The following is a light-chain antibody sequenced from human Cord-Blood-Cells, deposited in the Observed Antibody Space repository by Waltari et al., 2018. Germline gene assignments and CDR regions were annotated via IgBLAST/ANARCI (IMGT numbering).Light chain of an antibody. CDR2: EGS. CDR3: CSYAGSSTLV. J-gene: IGLJ3*02. CDR1: SSDVGSYNL. Sequence: QSALTQPPSVSGSPGQSITLSGTGTSSDVGSYNLVSWYQQHPGKAPNLMIYEGSKRPSGVSNRFSGSKSGNTASLTISGLQAEDEADYYCCSYAGSSTLVFGGGTKLTVL. V-gene: IGLV2-23*01.